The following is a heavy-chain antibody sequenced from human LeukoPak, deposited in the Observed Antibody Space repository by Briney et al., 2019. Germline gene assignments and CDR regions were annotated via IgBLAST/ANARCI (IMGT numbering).Heavy chain of an antibody. V-gene: IGHV3-30*02. CDR3: AKVIGGSSAWYARGFDY. Sequence: GGSLRLPCAASGFTLRTYGMHWVRQAPGKGLEWVAFIRNDESNKYYADSVKGRFTISRDNSKNTLYLQMNSLRAEDTAVYFCAKVIGGSSAWYARGFDYWGQGALVTVSS. J-gene: IGHJ4*02. CDR1: GFTLRTYG. D-gene: IGHD2-15*01. CDR2: IRNDESNK.